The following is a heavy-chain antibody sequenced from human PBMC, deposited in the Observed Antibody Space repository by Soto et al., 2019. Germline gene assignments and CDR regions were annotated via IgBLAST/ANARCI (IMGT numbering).Heavy chain of an antibody. Sequence: SETLSLTCAVYGGSFSGYYWSWIRQPPGKGLEWIGEINHSGSTNYNPSLKSRVTISVDTSKNQFSLKLSSVTAADTAVYYCARGRLKLERRSVWFDPWGQGTLVTVS. J-gene: IGHJ5*02. CDR3: ARGRLKLERRSVWFDP. CDR1: GGSFSGYY. CDR2: INHSGST. D-gene: IGHD1-1*01. V-gene: IGHV4-34*01.